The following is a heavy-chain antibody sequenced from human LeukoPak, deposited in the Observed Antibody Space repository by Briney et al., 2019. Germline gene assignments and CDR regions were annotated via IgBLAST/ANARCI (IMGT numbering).Heavy chain of an antibody. CDR2: INPNSGGT. J-gene: IGHJ4*02. CDR1: GYTFTDYY. Sequence: ASVKVSCKASGYTFTDYYIHWVRQAPGQGLEWMGWINPNSGGTNYEQRFQGRVTMTSDTSIKTAYMELSSLRFDDTAVFYCARGVVDRGLDYWGQGALVIVSS. D-gene: IGHD2-21*01. V-gene: IGHV1-2*02. CDR3: ARGVVDRGLDY.